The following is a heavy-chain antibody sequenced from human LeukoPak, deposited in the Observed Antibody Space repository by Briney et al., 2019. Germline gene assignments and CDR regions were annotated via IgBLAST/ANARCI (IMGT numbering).Heavy chain of an antibody. CDR3: ARAPYSGSYYLFDY. J-gene: IGHJ4*02. CDR2: IIPIFGIA. CDR1: GGTFSSYA. Sequence: GASVKVSCKASGGTFSSYAISWVRQAPGQGLEWMGRIIPIFGIANYAQKFQGRVTITADKSTSTAYTELSSLRSEDTAVYYCARAPYSGSYYLFDYWGQGTLVTVSS. V-gene: IGHV1-69*04. D-gene: IGHD1-26*01.